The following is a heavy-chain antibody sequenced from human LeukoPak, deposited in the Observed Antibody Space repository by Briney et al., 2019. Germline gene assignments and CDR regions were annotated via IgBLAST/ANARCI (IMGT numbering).Heavy chain of an antibody. D-gene: IGHD5-18*01. V-gene: IGHV4-31*03. CDR2: IYYSGST. J-gene: IGHJ4*02. CDR1: GGSISSGGYY. Sequence: PSQTLSLTCTVSGGSISSGGYYWSWIRQHPGKGMEWIGYIYYSGSTYYNPSLKSRVTISVDTSKNQFSLKLSSVTAADTAVYYCARGDTAMDLDDWGQGTLVTVSS. CDR3: ARGDTAMDLDD.